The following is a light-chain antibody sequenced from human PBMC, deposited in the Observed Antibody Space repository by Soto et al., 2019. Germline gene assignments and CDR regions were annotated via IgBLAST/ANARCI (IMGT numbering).Light chain of an antibody. V-gene: IGLV1-44*01. CDR2: DND. J-gene: IGLJ1*01. CDR3: ATWDDSGNGYV. Sequence: QSVLTLPPSASGTPGQRVTISASGSSSNIGSNPVSWYQQRPGTAPKLLIYDNDERPSGVPVRFSGSKSATSASLAISGLQYEDEGDYYCATWDDSGNGYVFGPGNKVTVL. CDR1: SSNIGSNP.